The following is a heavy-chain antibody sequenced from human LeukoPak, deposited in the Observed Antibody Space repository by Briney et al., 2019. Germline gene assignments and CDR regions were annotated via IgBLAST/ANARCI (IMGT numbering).Heavy chain of an antibody. V-gene: IGHV1-69*13. CDR1: GGTFSSYA. CDR3: ARVLLPYNWFDP. J-gene: IGHJ5*02. Sequence: SVEVSCKASGGTFSSYAISWVRQAPGQGLEWMGGIIPIFGTANYAQKFQGRVTITADESTSTAYMELSSLRSEDTAVYYCARVLLPYNWFDPWGQGTLVTVSS. CDR2: IIPIFGTA.